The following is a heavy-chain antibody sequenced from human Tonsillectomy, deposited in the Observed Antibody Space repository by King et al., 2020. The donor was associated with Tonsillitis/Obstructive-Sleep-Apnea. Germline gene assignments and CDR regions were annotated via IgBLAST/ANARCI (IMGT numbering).Heavy chain of an antibody. CDR3: ARVGVEYSCYDPSYYYYYYMDV. V-gene: IGHV1-69*12. Sequence: QLVQSGAEVKKPGSSVKVSCKASGGTFSSYAISWVRQAPGQGLEWMGGIIPIFGTANYAQKFQGRVTITADESTSTAYMELSSLRSEDTAVYYCARVGVEYSCYDPSYYYYYYMDVWGKGTTVTVPS. J-gene: IGHJ6*03. CDR1: GGTFSSYA. CDR2: IIPIFGTA. D-gene: IGHD5-12*01.